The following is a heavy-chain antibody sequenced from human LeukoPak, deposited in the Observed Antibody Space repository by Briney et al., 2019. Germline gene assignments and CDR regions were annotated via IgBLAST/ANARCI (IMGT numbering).Heavy chain of an antibody. CDR2: ISGYNGNT. J-gene: IGHJ5*02. D-gene: IGHD1-26*01. CDR3: ARELSGTYYGGNWFDP. CDR1: GYTFTSYG. V-gene: IGHV1-18*01. Sequence: GALVKVSCKASGYTFTSYGLSWVRQAPGQGLEWMGWISGYNGNTNYAQKLQGRVTMTTGTSTSTAYMELRSLRSDDTAVYYCARELSGTYYGGNWFDPWGQGTLVTVSS.